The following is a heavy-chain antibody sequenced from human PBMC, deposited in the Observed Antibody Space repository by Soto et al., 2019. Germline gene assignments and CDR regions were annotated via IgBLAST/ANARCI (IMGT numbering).Heavy chain of an antibody. V-gene: IGHV4-59*08. CDR3: ARRYGYYFDY. Sequence: QVQLQESGPGLVKPSETLSLTCTVSGGSISSYCWSWIRQPPGKGLEWIGYSYYSGSTTYNPSLKSRVTISVDTSKNQLSLKLSSVTAADTAVYYCARRYGYYFDYWGQGTLVTVSS. D-gene: IGHD4-17*01. CDR1: GGSISSYC. CDR2: SYYSGST. J-gene: IGHJ4*02.